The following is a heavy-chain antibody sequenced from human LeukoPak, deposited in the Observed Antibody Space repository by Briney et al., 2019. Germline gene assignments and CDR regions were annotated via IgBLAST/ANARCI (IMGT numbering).Heavy chain of an antibody. CDR1: GDTFSSFD. CDR3: ARDTKRSRARWENLGFDP. J-gene: IGHJ5*02. D-gene: IGHD1-26*01. Sequence: GASVKVSCKASGDTFSSFDINWVRQAPGQGLEWMGWISGYNDNTKYYAQKLQGRVTMTTDTSTSTAYMELRSLRSDDTAVYYCARDTKRSRARWENLGFDPWGQGTLVTVSS. CDR2: ISGYNDNT. V-gene: IGHV1-18*01.